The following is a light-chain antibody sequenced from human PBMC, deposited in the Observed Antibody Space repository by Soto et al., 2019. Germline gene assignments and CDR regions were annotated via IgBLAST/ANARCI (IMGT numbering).Light chain of an antibody. CDR3: QQRNSYPRT. Sequence: DIQLTQSPSFLSASVGDRVTITCRASQGISSNLAWYQQKPGKAPNLLISAASTLQSGVPSRFSGSGSGTEFSLTISSLQPEDFATYYCQQRNSYPRTFGQGTKVEIK. CDR1: QGISSN. V-gene: IGKV1-9*01. CDR2: AAS. J-gene: IGKJ1*01.